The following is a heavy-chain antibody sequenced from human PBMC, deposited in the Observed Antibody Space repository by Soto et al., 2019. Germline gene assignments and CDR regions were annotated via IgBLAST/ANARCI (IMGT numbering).Heavy chain of an antibody. D-gene: IGHD1-26*01. CDR2: INPNSGGT. Sequence: QVQLVQSGAEVKKPGDSVKVSCKDSGYTFTGYYMHWVRQAPGQGLEWMGWINPNSGGTKYAQKFQGWVTMTRDTSISTAYMELSRLRSDDTAVYYCARSQSSGSYRLNWFDPWGQGTLITVSS. CDR3: ARSQSSGSYRLNWFDP. CDR1: GYTFTGYY. V-gene: IGHV1-2*04. J-gene: IGHJ5*02.